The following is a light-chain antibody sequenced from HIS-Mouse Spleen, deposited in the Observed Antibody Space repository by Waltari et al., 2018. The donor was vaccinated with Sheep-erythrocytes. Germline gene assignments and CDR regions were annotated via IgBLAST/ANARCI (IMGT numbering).Light chain of an antibody. CDR2: EVS. CDR3: SSYAGSNNWV. Sequence: QSALTQPPSASGSPGQSVTISCTGTSSDVGGYNYVSWYQHHPGKAPKLIIYEVSKRPSGVPVRFSGSKSGNPASLTVSGLQAEDEADYYCSSYAGSNNWVFGGGTKLTVL. V-gene: IGLV2-8*01. J-gene: IGLJ3*02. CDR1: SSDVGGYNY.